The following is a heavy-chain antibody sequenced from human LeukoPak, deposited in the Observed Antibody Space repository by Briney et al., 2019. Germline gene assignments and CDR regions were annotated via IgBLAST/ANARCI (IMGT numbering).Heavy chain of an antibody. J-gene: IGHJ4*02. CDR2: IYSGGST. D-gene: IGHD3-9*01. CDR3: ARGAWYYDILTGYSSNYFGY. V-gene: IGHV3-53*01. Sequence: GGSLRLSCAASGFTVSSNYMSWVRQAPGKGLGWVSVIYSGGSTYYADSVKGRFTISRDNSKNTLYLQMNSLRAEDTAVYYCARGAWYYDILTGYSSNYFGYWGQGTLVTVSS. CDR1: GFTVSSNY.